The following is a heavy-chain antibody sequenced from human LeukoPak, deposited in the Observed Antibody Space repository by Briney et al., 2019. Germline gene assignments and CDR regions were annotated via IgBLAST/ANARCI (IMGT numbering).Heavy chain of an antibody. CDR1: GFTLGDYP. Sequence: GGSLRLSCTASGFTLGDYPMTWVRQAPGKGLEWVGFIRSKAYGGIADYAASVKGRFTISRDDSKSIAFLQMNSLKTEDTAMYYCICFGSGSYYGRGTFDYWGQGTLVTVSS. D-gene: IGHD3-10*01. V-gene: IGHV3-49*04. J-gene: IGHJ4*02. CDR3: ICFGSGSYYGRGTFDY. CDR2: IRSKAYGGIA.